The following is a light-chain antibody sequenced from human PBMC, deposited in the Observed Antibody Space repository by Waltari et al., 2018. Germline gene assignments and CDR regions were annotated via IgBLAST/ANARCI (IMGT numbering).Light chain of an antibody. CDR1: SGHSSNI. CDR3: QTGGHGTWV. V-gene: IGLV4-69*01. CDR2: VNSDGSH. Sequence: SLSLSASLGDSVKLTCTLSSGHSSNIIAWLQQQPTKDPRYLMKVNSDGSHTKGDDIPDRFSGSSSWAEPYLTISSLQSEDEADYYCQTGGHGTWVFGGGTKLTVL. J-gene: IGLJ3*02.